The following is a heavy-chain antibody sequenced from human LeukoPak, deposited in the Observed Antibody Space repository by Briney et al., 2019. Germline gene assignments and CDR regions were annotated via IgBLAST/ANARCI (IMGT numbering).Heavy chain of an antibody. CDR1: GFTFSSYG. D-gene: IGHD3-9*01. CDR3: ARGSLLRYFDWPD. J-gene: IGHJ4*02. V-gene: IGHV3-30*03. CDR2: ISYDGSNK. Sequence: GRSLRLFCAASGFTFSSYGMHWVRQAPGKGLEWVAVISYDGSNKYYADSVKGRFTISRDDSKNTLYLQMNTLRAEDTAVYYCARGSLLRYFDWPDWGQGTLVTVSS.